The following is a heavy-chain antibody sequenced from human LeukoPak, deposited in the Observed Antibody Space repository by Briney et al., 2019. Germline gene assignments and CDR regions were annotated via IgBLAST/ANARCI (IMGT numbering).Heavy chain of an antibody. V-gene: IGHV3-7*01. CDR2: IKQDGSEK. CDR3: ARDFGPVAGIFDY. Sequence: GGSLRLSCAASGFTFSSYWMSGVRQAPGKGVEWVANIKQDGSEKYYVDSVKGRFTISRDNAKNSLSLQMNSLRADDTAVYYCARDFGPVAGIFDYWGQGTLVTVSS. D-gene: IGHD6-19*01. CDR1: GFTFSSYW. J-gene: IGHJ4*02.